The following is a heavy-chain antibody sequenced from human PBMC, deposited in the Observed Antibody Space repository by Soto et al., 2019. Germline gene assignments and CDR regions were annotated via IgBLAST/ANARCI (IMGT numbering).Heavy chain of an antibody. J-gene: IGHJ4*02. V-gene: IGHV6-1*01. Sequence: SQTLSLTCAISGYSVSRNSAALNWIRQSPSRGLEWLGRTYYRSEWYNDYAVSVKGRLSINPDTSKNRFSLQLNSVTPEDTAVYFCARGNAGVFDYWGQGTPVTVSS. CDR1: GYSVSRNSAA. CDR2: TYYRSEWYN. CDR3: ARGNAGVFDY. D-gene: IGHD7-27*01.